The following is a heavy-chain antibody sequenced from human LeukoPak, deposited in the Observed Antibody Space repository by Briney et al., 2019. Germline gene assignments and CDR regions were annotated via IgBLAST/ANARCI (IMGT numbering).Heavy chain of an antibody. CDR2: IYYSGST. J-gene: IGHJ3*02. D-gene: IGHD6-13*01. V-gene: IGHV4-39*07. Sequence: PSETLSLTCSVSGGSISSSSYYWGWIRQPPGKGLEWIGSIYYSGSTYYNPSLKSRVTISVDTSKNQFSLKLSSVTAADTAVYYCARKSDSSSWKDAFDIWGQGTMVTVSS. CDR3: ARKSDSSSWKDAFDI. CDR1: GGSISSSSYY.